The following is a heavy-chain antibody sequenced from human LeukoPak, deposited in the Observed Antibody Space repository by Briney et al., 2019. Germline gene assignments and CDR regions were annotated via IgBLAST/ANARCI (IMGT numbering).Heavy chain of an antibody. CDR1: GGTFNSSG. CDR2: IIPIFGTA. Sequence: GASVKVSCKASGGTFNSSGISWVRQAPGQGLEWMGGIIPIFGTANYAQKFQGRVTITADESTSTAYMELSSLRSEDTAVYYCARDREGGGYYFDYWGQGTLVTVSS. J-gene: IGHJ4*02. CDR3: ARDREGGGYYFDY. D-gene: IGHD5-24*01. V-gene: IGHV1-69*13.